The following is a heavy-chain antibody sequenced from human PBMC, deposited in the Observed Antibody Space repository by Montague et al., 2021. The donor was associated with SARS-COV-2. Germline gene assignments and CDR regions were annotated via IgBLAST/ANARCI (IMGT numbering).Heavy chain of an antibody. J-gene: IGHJ3*01. CDR1: GFTFGDYT. CDR2: IHSNGRI. CDR3: VRDENWAFDV. V-gene: IGHV3-69-1*01. Sequence: SLRLSCAASGFTFGDYTMNRVRQAPGKGLEWLSYIHSNGRIFYGDPVKGRFSVSRDDAKNSLYLQMTSLSAEDTALYFCVRDENWAFDVWGRGTMVTVSS. D-gene: IGHD1-1*01.